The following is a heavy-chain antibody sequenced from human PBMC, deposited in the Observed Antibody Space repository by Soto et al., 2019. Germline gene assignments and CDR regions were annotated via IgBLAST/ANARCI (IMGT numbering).Heavy chain of an antibody. CDR2: ISYDGSNK. V-gene: IGHV3-30-3*01. Sequence: QVQLVESGGGVVQPGRSLRLSCAASGFTFSSYAMHWVRQAPGKGLEWVAVISYDGSNKYYADSVKGRFTIFRDNSKNKLYLKMNSLRAEDTAVYYCARGAVRIAVAGPFDYWGQGTLVTVSS. CDR1: GFTFSSYA. J-gene: IGHJ4*02. CDR3: ARGAVRIAVAGPFDY. D-gene: IGHD6-19*01.